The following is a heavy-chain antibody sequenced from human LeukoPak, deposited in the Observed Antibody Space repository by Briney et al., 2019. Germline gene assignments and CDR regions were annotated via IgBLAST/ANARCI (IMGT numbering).Heavy chain of an antibody. Sequence: GGSLRLSCAASGFTFSSYSMSWVRQAPGKGLEWVSYISSGGSTTYCAGSVKGRFTVSRDNVKNSLYLQMNSLRAEDTAVYYCPRDHMGYYYWGQGTLVTVSS. D-gene: IGHD2-15*01. CDR3: PRDHMGYYY. CDR1: GFTFSSYS. CDR2: ISSGGSTT. V-gene: IGHV3-48*04. J-gene: IGHJ4*02.